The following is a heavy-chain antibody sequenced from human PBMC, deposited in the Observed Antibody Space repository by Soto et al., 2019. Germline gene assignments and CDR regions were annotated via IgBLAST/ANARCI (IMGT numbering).Heavy chain of an antibody. CDR2: INSSGSTT. CDR1: GFIFSDYY. Sequence: QVQLVESGGGLVKPGGSLRLSCAASGFIFSDYYMTWIRQAPGKGLEWVSHINSSGSTTYYADSVKGRFTISRDNAKNSLSLQMNSLRAEDTAVYYCTSGAGRGEDVWGQGTTVTVSS. J-gene: IGHJ6*02. V-gene: IGHV3-11*01. CDR3: TSGAGRGEDV. D-gene: IGHD3-10*01.